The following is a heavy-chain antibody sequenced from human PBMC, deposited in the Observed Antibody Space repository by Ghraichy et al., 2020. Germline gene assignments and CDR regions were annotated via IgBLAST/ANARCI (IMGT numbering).Heavy chain of an antibody. Sequence: VGSLRLSCAASGFTFSSYAMSWVRQAPGKGLEWVSAISGSGGSTYYADSVKGRFTISRDNSKNTLYLQMNSLRAEDTAVYYCAKMYSSGWSFDYWGQGTLVTVSS. CDR3: AKMYSSGWSFDY. V-gene: IGHV3-23*01. J-gene: IGHJ4*02. CDR2: ISGSGGST. CDR1: GFTFSSYA. D-gene: IGHD6-19*01.